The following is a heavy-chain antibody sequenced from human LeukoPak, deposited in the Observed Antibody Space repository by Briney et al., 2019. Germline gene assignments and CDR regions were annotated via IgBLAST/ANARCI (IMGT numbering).Heavy chain of an antibody. CDR2: INHSGST. CDR1: GGSFSGYY. V-gene: IGHV4-34*01. CDR3: ARLNYGGKDAFDI. J-gene: IGHJ3*02. D-gene: IGHD4-23*01. Sequence: PSETLSLTCAVYGGSFSGYYWSWIRQPPGKGLEWIGEINHSGSTNYNPSLKSRVTISVDTSKNQFSLKLSSVTAADTAVYYCARLNYGGKDAFDIWGQGTMVTVSS.